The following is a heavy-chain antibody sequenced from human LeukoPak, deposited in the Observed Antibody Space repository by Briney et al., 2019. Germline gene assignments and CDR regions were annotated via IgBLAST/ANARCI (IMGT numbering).Heavy chain of an antibody. Sequence: GASVKVSCKASGYTFTSYGISWVRQAPGQGLEWMGWISAYNGNTNYAQKLQGRVTMTEDTSTDTAYMELSSLRSEDTAVYYCATYEYSSSPDYYYYYMDVWGKGTTVTVSS. D-gene: IGHD6-6*01. CDR2: ISAYNGNT. CDR1: GYTFTSYG. CDR3: ATYEYSSSPDYYYYYMDV. V-gene: IGHV1-18*01. J-gene: IGHJ6*03.